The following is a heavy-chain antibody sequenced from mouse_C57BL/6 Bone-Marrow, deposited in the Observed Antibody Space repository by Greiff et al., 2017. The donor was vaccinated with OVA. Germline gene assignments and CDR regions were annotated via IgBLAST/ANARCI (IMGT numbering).Heavy chain of an antibody. V-gene: IGHV1-80*01. CDR2: IYPGDGDT. Sequence: VKLMESGAELVKPGASVEISCKASGYAFSSYWMNWVKQRPGKGLEWIGQIYPGDGDTNYNGKFKGKATLTAYKSSSTAYLQHSSLTSEDSAVDCCARGDFWGQGTTLTVSS. CDR3: ARGDF. CDR1: GYAFSSYW. J-gene: IGHJ2*01.